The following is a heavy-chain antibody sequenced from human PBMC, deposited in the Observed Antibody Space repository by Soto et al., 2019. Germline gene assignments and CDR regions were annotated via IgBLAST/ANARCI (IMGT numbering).Heavy chain of an antibody. CDR3: AKRIVVVPQLLTH. CDR2: ISGSGGST. V-gene: IGHV3-23*01. D-gene: IGHD2-2*01. J-gene: IGHJ4*02. CDR1: GFTFSSYA. Sequence: EVQLLESGGGLVQPGGSLRLSCAASGFTFSSYAMSWVRQAPGKGLEWVSAISGSGGSTYYADSVKGRFTISRDNSKNPLYLQMNGLRGEDTAVYYSAKRIVVVPQLLTHWGQGTLVTGSS.